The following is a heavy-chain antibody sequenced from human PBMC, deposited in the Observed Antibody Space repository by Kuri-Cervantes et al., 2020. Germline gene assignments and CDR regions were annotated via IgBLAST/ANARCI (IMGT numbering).Heavy chain of an antibody. CDR1: GGSISSGGYS. CDR2: IYYSGST. Sequence: SCAVSGGSISSGGYSWSWIRQPPGKGLEWIGYIYYSGSTYYNPSLKSRVTISVDTSKNQFSLKLSSVTAADTAVYYCARDRYYDRSGQLDPWGQGTLVTVSS. D-gene: IGHD3-22*01. J-gene: IGHJ5*02. CDR3: ARDRYYDRSGQLDP. V-gene: IGHV4-30-4*07.